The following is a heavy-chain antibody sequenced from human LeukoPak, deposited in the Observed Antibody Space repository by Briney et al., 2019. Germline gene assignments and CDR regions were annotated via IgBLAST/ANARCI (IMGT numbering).Heavy chain of an antibody. V-gene: IGHV4-30-2*01. Sequence: PSQTLSLTCAVSGGSISSGGYSWSWIRQPPGKGLEWIGYIYHSGSTYYSPSLKSRVTISVDRSKNQFSLKLSSVTAADTAVYYCASSIDHPSYYYYGMDVWGQGTTVTVSS. CDR2: IYHSGST. J-gene: IGHJ6*02. D-gene: IGHD1-14*01. CDR3: ASSIDHPSYYYYGMDV. CDR1: GGSISSGGYS.